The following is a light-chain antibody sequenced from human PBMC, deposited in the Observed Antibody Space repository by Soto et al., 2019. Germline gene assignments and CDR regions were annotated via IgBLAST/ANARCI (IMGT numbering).Light chain of an antibody. Sequence: DIQMTQSPSTLSASVGDRVTITCRASQSINNWIAWYQQKPGKAPKFLIYDASTLESGVPSRFSGSGSGTDFTLTISSLQPDDFATYYCQQYNSYTWTFGQGTKVDIK. CDR1: QSINNW. J-gene: IGKJ1*01. CDR3: QQYNSYTWT. CDR2: DAS. V-gene: IGKV1-5*01.